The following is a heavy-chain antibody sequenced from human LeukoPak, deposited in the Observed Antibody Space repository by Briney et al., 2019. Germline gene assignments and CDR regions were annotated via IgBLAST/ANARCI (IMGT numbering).Heavy chain of an antibody. CDR3: ATATTTLWFGELYYYMDV. V-gene: IGHV1-69*05. CDR2: IIPIFGTA. CDR1: GGTFSSYA. J-gene: IGHJ6*03. Sequence: ASVKVSCKASGGTFSSYAISWVRQAPGQGLEWMGGIIPIFGTANYAQKFQVRVTITTDESASTAYVELSSLRSEDTAVCYCATATTTLWFGELYYYMDVWGKRTTVTVSS. D-gene: IGHD3-10*01.